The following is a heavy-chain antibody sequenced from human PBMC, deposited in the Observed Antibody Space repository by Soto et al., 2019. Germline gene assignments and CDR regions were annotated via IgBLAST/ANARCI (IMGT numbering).Heavy chain of an antibody. CDR3: ARSVGGDYDFWSGYSLYYYYGMDV. V-gene: IGHV4-59*01. J-gene: IGHJ6*02. CDR1: GGSISSYY. D-gene: IGHD3-3*01. CDR2: IYYSGST. Sequence: SETLSLTCTVSGGSISSYYWSWIRQPPGKGLEWIGYIYYSGSTNYNPSLKSRVTISVDTSKNQFSLKLGSVTAADTAVYYCARSVGGDYDFWSGYSLYYYYGMDVWGQGTTVTVSS.